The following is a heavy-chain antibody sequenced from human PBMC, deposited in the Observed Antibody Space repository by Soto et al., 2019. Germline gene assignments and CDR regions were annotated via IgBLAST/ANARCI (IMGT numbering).Heavy chain of an antibody. D-gene: IGHD3-3*01. CDR3: AKDWSGNTCPCLDV. J-gene: IGHJ6*02. CDR1: GFTFSSFT. V-gene: IGHV3-23*01. Sequence: GGSLRLSCVASGFTFSSFTLSWVRQAPGKGLEWVSAISGSGGSSGGSTYYVDSVKGRFTISRDDSKNTLYLHMNSLRAEDTALYYCAKDWSGNTCPCLDVWGQGTTVTVSS. CDR2: ISGSGGSSGGST.